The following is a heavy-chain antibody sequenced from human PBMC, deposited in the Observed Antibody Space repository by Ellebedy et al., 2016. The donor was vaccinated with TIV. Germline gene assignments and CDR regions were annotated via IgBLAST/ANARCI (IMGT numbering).Heavy chain of an antibody. CDR1: GFTFSSYS. CDR2: ISSSSSTI. D-gene: IGHD3-3*01. V-gene: IGHV3-48*02. Sequence: GESLKISCAASGFTFSSYSMNWVRQAPGKGLEWVSYISSSSSTIYYADSVKGRFTISRDNAKNSLYLQMNSLRDEDTAVYYCARGQVGDFWSGFPVVYGMDVWGQGTTVTVSS. J-gene: IGHJ6*02. CDR3: ARGQVGDFWSGFPVVYGMDV.